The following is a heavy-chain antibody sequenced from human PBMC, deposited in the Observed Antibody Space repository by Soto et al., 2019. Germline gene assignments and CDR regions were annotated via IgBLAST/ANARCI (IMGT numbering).Heavy chain of an antibody. J-gene: IGHJ3*02. D-gene: IGHD3-22*01. CDR1: GFTFSSYT. V-gene: IGHV3-23*01. Sequence: EVELLESGGTLVEPGGSLKLSCAASGFTFSSYTMNWVRQSPGKGLEWLSGVSGSGASKYYADSVKGRFTISRDNSTNTLCLQMNSLRAEDTAVYYCAITRLYDSTGYHRDGFDIWGQGTMVTVSS. CDR3: AITRLYDSTGYHRDGFDI. CDR2: VSGSGASK.